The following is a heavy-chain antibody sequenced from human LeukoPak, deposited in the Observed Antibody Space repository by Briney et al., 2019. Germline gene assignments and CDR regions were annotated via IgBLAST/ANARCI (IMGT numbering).Heavy chain of an antibody. CDR1: GFTFSSYW. CDR3: ARDTTIFGVVTTSFDY. CDR2: LKQDGSEK. Sequence: GGSLRLSCAASGFTFSSYWMSWVRQAPGKGLEWVANLKQDGSEKYYVDSVKGRLTISRDNAKNSLYLQMNSLRAEDTAVYYCARDTTIFGVVTTSFDYWGQGTLVTVSS. J-gene: IGHJ4*02. D-gene: IGHD3-3*01. V-gene: IGHV3-7*01.